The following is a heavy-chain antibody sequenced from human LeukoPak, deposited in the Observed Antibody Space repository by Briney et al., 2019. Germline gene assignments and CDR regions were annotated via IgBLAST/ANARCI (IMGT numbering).Heavy chain of an antibody. J-gene: IGHJ4*02. V-gene: IGHV1-2*02. Sequence: SVKVSCKASGYTFTGYYMHWVRQAPGQGLEWMGWINPNSGGTNYAQKFQGRVTMTRDTSISTAYMDLSRLRSDDTAVYYCARDLLSDYYDSSGEVFWGQGTLVTVSS. CDR3: ARDLLSDYYDSSGEVF. CDR1: GYTFTGYY. CDR2: INPNSGGT. D-gene: IGHD3-22*01.